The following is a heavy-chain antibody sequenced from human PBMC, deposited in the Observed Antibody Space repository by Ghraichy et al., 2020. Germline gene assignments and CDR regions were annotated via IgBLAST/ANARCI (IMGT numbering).Heavy chain of an antibody. Sequence: GGSLRLSCTSSVFSASNHYMSWVRQAPGKGLEWVSVIYSGGDTYYADSVKGRFTISRDNAKNSLFLQMNSLRAEDTAVYYCARESPVRLEVHAFDIWGQGTLVTVSS. V-gene: IGHV3-53*01. CDR2: IYSGGDT. D-gene: IGHD5-12*01. CDR3: ARESPVRLEVHAFDI. CDR1: VFSASNHY. J-gene: IGHJ3*02.